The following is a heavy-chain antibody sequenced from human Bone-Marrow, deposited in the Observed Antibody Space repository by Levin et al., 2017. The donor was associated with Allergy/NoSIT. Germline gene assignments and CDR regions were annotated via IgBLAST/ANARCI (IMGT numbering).Heavy chain of an antibody. Sequence: GESLKISCPASGYRFTEYSVTWVRQAPGQGLEWVGWTSAFSDKKKFSQRFQGRVSMTTDVSRTTAYMDLASLRIDDTAVYFCARDTAMGGLDSWGQGTLVIVSS. CDR3: ARDTAMGGLDS. V-gene: IGHV1-18*04. D-gene: IGHD3-16*01. CDR2: TSAFSDKK. CDR1: GYRFTEYS. J-gene: IGHJ5*01.